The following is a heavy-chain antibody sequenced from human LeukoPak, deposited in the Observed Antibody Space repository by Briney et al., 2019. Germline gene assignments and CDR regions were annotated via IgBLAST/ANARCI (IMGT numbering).Heavy chain of an antibody. CDR3: ARHKGAAAGTRILDY. J-gene: IGHJ4*02. V-gene: IGHV4-39*07. CDR2: IYYSGST. D-gene: IGHD6-13*01. CDR1: GGSISSSSYY. Sequence: KPSETLSLTCTVSGGSISSSSYYWGWIRQPPGKGLEWIGSIYYSGSTYYNPSLKSRVTISVDTSKNQFSLKLSSVTAADTAVYYCARHKGAAAGTRILDYWGQGTLVTVSS.